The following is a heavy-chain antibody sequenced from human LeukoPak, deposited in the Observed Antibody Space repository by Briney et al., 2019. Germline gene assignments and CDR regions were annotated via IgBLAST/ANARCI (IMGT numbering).Heavy chain of an antibody. V-gene: IGHV3-23*01. J-gene: IGHJ5*02. CDR3: ARGGGRYHDSSGSP. Sequence: GGSLRLSCAASGFTFSSHSMSWVRQAPGKGLEWVSVISAGRGGTYYADSVKGRFSISRDNSKNTLYLQMNSLRAEDTAVYYCARGGGRYHDSSGSPWGQGTLVTVSS. CDR1: GFTFSSHS. CDR2: ISAGRGGT. D-gene: IGHD3-22*01.